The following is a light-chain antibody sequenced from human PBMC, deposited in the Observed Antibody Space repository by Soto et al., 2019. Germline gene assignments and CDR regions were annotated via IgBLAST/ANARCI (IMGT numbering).Light chain of an antibody. Sequence: QSVLTQPPSASGTPGQRVTISCSGSRSNIGRNYEYWYQQLPGTATKLLIHRNNERPSGVPDRFSGSKSGKSVSLAISGLRSEDEATYYCAAWYDTRNSQVFGGGTQLTVL. CDR2: RNN. CDR3: AAWYDTRNSQV. CDR1: RSNIGRNY. J-gene: IGLJ3*02. V-gene: IGLV1-47*01.